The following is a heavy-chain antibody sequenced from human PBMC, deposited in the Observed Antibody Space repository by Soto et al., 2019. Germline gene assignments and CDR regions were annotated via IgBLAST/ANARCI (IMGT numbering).Heavy chain of an antibody. CDR3: VKVGWDTMTTVTKGYFQH. V-gene: IGHV3-23*01. J-gene: IGHJ1*01. CDR1: GFTFSDYA. CDR2: ISGSDTST. D-gene: IGHD4-17*01. Sequence: EVQLLESGGGLVQPGGSLRLSCAASGFTFSDYAMNWVRQAPGKGLEWVSTISGSDTSTYYVDSVKGRFTISGDDSKNTLYLQMNSLRAEDTAVYYCVKVGWDTMTTVTKGYFQHWGQGTRVTVSS.